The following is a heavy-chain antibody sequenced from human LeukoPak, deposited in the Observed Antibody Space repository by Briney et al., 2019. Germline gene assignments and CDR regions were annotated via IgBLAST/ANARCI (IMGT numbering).Heavy chain of an antibody. CDR2: INHSGST. V-gene: IGHV4-34*01. CDR1: GGSFSGYY. CDR3: TRGGELMNF. Sequence: SETLSLTCAVYGGSFSGYYWSWIRQPPGKGLGWIGEINHSGSTNYNPSLKSRVTISVDTSKNQFSLKLSSVTAADTAVYYCTRGGELMNFWGQGTLVTVSS. J-gene: IGHJ4*02. D-gene: IGHD1-26*01.